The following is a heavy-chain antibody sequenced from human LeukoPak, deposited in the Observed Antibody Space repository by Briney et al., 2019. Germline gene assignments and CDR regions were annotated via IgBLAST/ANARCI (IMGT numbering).Heavy chain of an antibody. CDR1: GFTFSSYG. D-gene: IGHD6-13*01. CDR2: ISGSGGST. CDR3: ARERSLWYSSSWYVGYFDY. Sequence: GGSLRLSCAASGFTFSSYGMSWVRQAPGKGLEWVSAISGSGGSTYYADSVKGRFTISRDNSKNTLYLQMNSLRAEDTAIYYCARERSLWYSSSWYVGYFDYWGQGTLVTVSS. V-gene: IGHV3-23*01. J-gene: IGHJ4*02.